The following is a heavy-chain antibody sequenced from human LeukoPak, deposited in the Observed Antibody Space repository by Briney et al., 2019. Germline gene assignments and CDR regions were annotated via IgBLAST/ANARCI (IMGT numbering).Heavy chain of an antibody. CDR3: ARQSMQYGMDV. CDR1: GGSMNNRDYY. CDR2: IYYSGST. J-gene: IGHJ6*02. Sequence: SETLSLTCTVSGGSMNNRDYYWGWIRQPPGKGLEWIGYIYYSGSTNYNPSLKSRVTISVDTSKNQFSLKLSSVTAADTAVYYCARQSMQYGMDVWGQGTTVTVSS. V-gene: IGHV4-61*05.